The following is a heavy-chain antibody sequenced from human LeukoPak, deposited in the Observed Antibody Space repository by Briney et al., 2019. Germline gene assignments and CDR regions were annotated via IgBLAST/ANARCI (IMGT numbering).Heavy chain of an antibody. Sequence: ASAKVSCKASGYTFTSYGISWVRQAPGQGLEWMGWISAYNGNTNYAQKLQGRVTMTTDTSTSTAYMELRSLRSDDTAVYYCARVSKGIAAAGNWFDPWGQGTLVTVSS. V-gene: IGHV1-18*01. CDR1: GYTFTSYG. CDR2: ISAYNGNT. CDR3: ARVSKGIAAAGNWFDP. D-gene: IGHD6-13*01. J-gene: IGHJ5*02.